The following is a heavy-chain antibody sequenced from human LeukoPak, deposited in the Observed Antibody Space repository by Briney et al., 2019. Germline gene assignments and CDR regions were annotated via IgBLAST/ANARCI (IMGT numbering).Heavy chain of an antibody. D-gene: IGHD3-9*01. CDR1: GFTFSSYA. Sequence: GGSLRLSCAASGFTFSSYAMSWVRQAPGKGLEWVSAISGSGGSAYYADSVKGRFTISRDNSKNTLYLQMNSLRAEDTAVYYCAKDAPRNDILTGYYFPEAGYWGQGTLVTVSS. J-gene: IGHJ4*02. CDR2: ISGSGGSA. CDR3: AKDAPRNDILTGYYFPEAGY. V-gene: IGHV3-23*01.